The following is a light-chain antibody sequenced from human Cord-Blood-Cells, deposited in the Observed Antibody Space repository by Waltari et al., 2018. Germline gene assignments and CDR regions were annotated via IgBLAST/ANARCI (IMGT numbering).Light chain of an antibody. CDR1: QSVLYSSNSKNY. J-gene: IGKJ4*01. Sequence: DIVMTQSPDSLAVSLGERATINCQSSQSVLYSSNSKNYLAGYQQKPGQPTQRLMYWSSTLQSGVPDRFSGRGSGTDFTLTISCIPAGDVAVYYCQQYYSTPLTVGGRTKVQIQ. CDR2: WSS. V-gene: IGKV4-1*01. CDR3: QQYYSTPLT.